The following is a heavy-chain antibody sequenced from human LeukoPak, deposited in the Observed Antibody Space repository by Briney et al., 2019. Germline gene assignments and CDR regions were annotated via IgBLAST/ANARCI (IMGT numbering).Heavy chain of an antibody. Sequence: GGSLRLSCAASGFTFDDYGMSWVRQAPGKGLEWVSGINWNGGSTGYADSVKGRFTISRDNAKNSLYLQMNSLRAEDTALYHCARRITMVRGVKQYYYYGMDVWGQGTTVTVSS. CDR1: GFTFDDYG. V-gene: IGHV3-20*01. D-gene: IGHD3-10*01. CDR3: ARRITMVRGVKQYYYYGMDV. CDR2: INWNGGST. J-gene: IGHJ6*02.